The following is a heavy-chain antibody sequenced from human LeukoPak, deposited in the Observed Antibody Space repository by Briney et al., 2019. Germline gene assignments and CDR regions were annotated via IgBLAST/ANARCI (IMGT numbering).Heavy chain of an antibody. D-gene: IGHD3-16*01. V-gene: IGHV3-30-3*01. CDR3: ARERGVLDAFDI. CDR1: GLTFRSSV. Sequence: PGRSLRLSCAASGLTFRSSVIHWVRQAPGKRLGWVAVISSHGHSQYYADSVKDRFTISRDNSKNTQYLQNNSLREDDTAIYYCARERGVLDAFDIWGQGTIVTVFS. CDR2: ISSHGHSQ. J-gene: IGHJ3*02.